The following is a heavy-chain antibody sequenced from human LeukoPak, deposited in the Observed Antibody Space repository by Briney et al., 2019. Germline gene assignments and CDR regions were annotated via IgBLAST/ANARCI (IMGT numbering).Heavy chain of an antibody. CDR1: GFTFSTYG. Sequence: PGGSLRLSCAASGFTFSTYGMHWVRQAPGKGLEWVAVIWHDGIEKYYGDSVKGRVTISRDNSKNTVYLQMNSLRGEDTAVYYCTRDGQKGHAMDVWGQGTTVTVSS. V-gene: IGHV3-33*01. J-gene: IGHJ6*02. CDR3: TRDGQKGHAMDV. CDR2: IWHDGIEK. D-gene: IGHD3/OR15-3a*01.